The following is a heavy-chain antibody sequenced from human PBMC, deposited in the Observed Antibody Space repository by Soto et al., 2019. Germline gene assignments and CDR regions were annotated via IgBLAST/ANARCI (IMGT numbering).Heavy chain of an antibody. D-gene: IGHD5-12*01. CDR3: ARRTGVATIMGAFDI. Sequence: SETLSLTCTVSGGSISSYYWSWIRQPPGKGLEWIGYIYYSGSTNYNPSLKSRVTISVDTSKNQFSLKLSSVTAADTAVYYCARRTGVATIMGAFDIWGKGTMVTV. V-gene: IGHV4-59*01. CDR2: IYYSGST. J-gene: IGHJ3*02. CDR1: GGSISSYY.